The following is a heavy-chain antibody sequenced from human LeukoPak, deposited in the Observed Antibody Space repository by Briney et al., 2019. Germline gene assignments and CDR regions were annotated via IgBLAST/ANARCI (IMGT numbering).Heavy chain of an antibody. CDR3: ARRSGPFGVVIKRSSHGPIGY. V-gene: IGHV4-34*01. CDR2: VNHSGST. J-gene: IGHJ4*02. D-gene: IGHD3-3*01. Sequence: SETLSLTCAVYGGSFSGYYWSWIRQPPGKGLEWIGEVNHSGSTNYNPSLKSRVTISVDTSENQFSLKLSSVTAADTAVYYCARRSGPFGVVIKRSSHGPIGYWGQGTLVTVSS. CDR1: GGSFSGYY.